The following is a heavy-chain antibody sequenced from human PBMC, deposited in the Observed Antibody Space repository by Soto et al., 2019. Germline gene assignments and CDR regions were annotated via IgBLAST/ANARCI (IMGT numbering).Heavy chain of an antibody. CDR1: GGSISSGDYY. V-gene: IGHV4-30-4*01. CDR2: IYYSGST. CDR3: ARVNYDILTGYYIFDY. J-gene: IGHJ4*02. Sequence: PSETLSLTCTVSGGSISSGDYYWSWIRQPPGKGLEWIGYIYYSGSTYYNPSLKSRVTISVDTSKNQFSLKLSSVTAADTAVYYCARVNYDILTGYYIFDYWGQGTLVTVSS. D-gene: IGHD3-9*01.